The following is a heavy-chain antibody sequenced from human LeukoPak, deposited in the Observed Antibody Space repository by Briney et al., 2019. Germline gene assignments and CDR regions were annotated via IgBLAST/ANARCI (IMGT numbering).Heavy chain of an antibody. CDR3: ATPHLVPNNPVDF. D-gene: IGHD1-14*01. J-gene: IGHJ4*02. Sequence: LGGSLRLSCAASGFTFSSYWMSWVRQAPGKGLEWVANIKQDGSEKYYVDSVKGRFTISRDNAKNSLYLQMNSLRAEDTAVYYCATPHLVPNNPVDFWGQGTLVTVSS. CDR2: IKQDGSEK. V-gene: IGHV3-7*01. CDR1: GFTFSSYW.